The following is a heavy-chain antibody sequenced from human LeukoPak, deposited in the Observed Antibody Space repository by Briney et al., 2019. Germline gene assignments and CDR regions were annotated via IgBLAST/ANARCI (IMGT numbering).Heavy chain of an antibody. V-gene: IGHV3-49*04. D-gene: IGHD1-26*01. CDR1: GFTFGDYA. J-gene: IGHJ4*02. CDR2: IRSKAYGGTT. Sequence: PGGSLRLSCTASGFTFGDYAMSWVRQAPGKGLEWVGFIRSKAYGGTTEYAASVKGRFTISRDDSKSIAYLQMNSLKTEDTAVYYCTRVWDGSYDYWGQGTLVTVSS. CDR3: TRVWDGSYDY.